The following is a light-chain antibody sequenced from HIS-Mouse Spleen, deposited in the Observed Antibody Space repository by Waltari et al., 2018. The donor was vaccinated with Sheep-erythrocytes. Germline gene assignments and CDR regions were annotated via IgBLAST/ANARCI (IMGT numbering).Light chain of an antibody. CDR2: QDS. CDR3: QAWDSSIYV. J-gene: IGLJ1*01. Sequence: SYELTQPPSVSVSPGPTASITCSGDNLGDEYACGYHQKPGQSPVLVIYQDSKRPSGIPERFSGSNSGNTATLTISGTQAMDEADYYCQAWDSSIYVFGTGTKVTVL. CDR1: NLGDEY. V-gene: IGLV3-1*01.